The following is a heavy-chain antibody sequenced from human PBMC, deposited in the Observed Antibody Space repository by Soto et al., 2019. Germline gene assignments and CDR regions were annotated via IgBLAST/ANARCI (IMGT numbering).Heavy chain of an antibody. D-gene: IGHD2-2*01. CDR3: ARYGPMVLVPAAAYGMDV. Sequence: QVQLQESGPGLVKPSQTLSLTCTVSGGSISSGGYYWRWIRQHPGKVLEWLGYIYYSGRTYYNPSLKSRVTISVDTSKNHFSLKLRSVTAADTAVYYCARYGPMVLVPAAAYGMDVWGQGTTVTVSS. J-gene: IGHJ6*02. CDR1: GGSISSGGYY. V-gene: IGHV4-31*03. CDR2: IYYSGRT.